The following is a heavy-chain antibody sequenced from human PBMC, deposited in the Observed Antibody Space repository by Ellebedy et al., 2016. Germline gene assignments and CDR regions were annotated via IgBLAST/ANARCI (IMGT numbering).Heavy chain of an antibody. CDR1: GFTFDDYA. Sequence: GGSLRLXXAASGFTFDDYAMHWVRQVPGKGLEWVSGINWNGNDRDYSDSVKGRFTISRDNAKNSVYLQMSSLRAEDTALYYCAKDSALNIVEAALNSFDSWGQGTLVTVSS. CDR3: AKDSALNIVEAALNSFDS. J-gene: IGHJ5*01. D-gene: IGHD2/OR15-2a*01. CDR2: INWNGNDR. V-gene: IGHV3-9*01.